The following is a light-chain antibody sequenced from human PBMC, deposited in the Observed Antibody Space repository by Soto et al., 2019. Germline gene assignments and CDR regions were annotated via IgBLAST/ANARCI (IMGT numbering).Light chain of an antibody. Sequence: EIVMTQSPATLSVSPGERATLSCRASQSVSSNLAWYQQKPGQAPRLLISGASNRATGIPARFSGSGSGTEFTLTISSLQSEDFAIYYCQQYNNWWTFGQGTTVDIK. V-gene: IGKV3-15*01. CDR3: QQYNNWWT. J-gene: IGKJ1*01. CDR1: QSVSSN. CDR2: GAS.